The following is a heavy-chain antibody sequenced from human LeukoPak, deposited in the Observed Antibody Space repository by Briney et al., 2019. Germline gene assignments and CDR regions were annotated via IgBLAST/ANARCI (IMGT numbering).Heavy chain of an antibody. V-gene: IGHV3-23*01. CDR3: AKSVLGRVVVDFDY. CDR2: ITGSGGNT. CDR1: GFTFSSYA. J-gene: IGHJ4*02. Sequence: GGSLRLSCATPGFTFSSYAMSWVRQAPGKGLEWVSAITGSGGNTYYADSVKGRFTISRHNSKNTLYLQMSSLRVEDTALYYCAKSVLGRVVVDFDYWGQGNLVTVSS. D-gene: IGHD3-3*01.